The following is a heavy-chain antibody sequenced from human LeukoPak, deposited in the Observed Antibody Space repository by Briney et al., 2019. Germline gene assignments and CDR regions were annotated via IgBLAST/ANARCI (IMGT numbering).Heavy chain of an antibody. D-gene: IGHD3-22*01. CDR1: GYTFTSYD. CDR2: MNPNSGNT. Sequence: ASVKVSCKASGYTFTSYDINWVRQATGQGLEWMGWMNPNSGNTGYAQKFQGRVTMTRNTSIRTAYMELSSLRSEDTAVYYCASPIADSSGYWDWGQGTLVTVSS. CDR3: ASPIADSSGYWD. V-gene: IGHV1-8*01. J-gene: IGHJ4*02.